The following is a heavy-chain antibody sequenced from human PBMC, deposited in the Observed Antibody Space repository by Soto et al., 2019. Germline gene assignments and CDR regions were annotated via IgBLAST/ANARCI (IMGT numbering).Heavy chain of an antibody. Sequence: QSQTLSLTCTVSGGSISSYYWSWIRQPPGKGLEWIGYIYHSGSTNYNPSLKSRVTISVDTSKNQFSLKLSSVTAADTAVYYCARVGYCSGGSCYPNFDYWGQGTLVTVSS. V-gene: IGHV4-59*01. D-gene: IGHD2-15*01. CDR3: ARVGYCSGGSCYPNFDY. J-gene: IGHJ4*02. CDR2: IYHSGST. CDR1: GGSISSYY.